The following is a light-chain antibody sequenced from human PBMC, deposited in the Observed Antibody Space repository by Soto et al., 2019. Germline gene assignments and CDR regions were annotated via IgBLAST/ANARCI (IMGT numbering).Light chain of an antibody. CDR3: CSYAGSCTSYV. CDR1: SSDVGSYNL. J-gene: IGLJ1*01. CDR2: EGS. Sequence: QSVLTQPASVSGSPGQSITISCTGTSSDVGSYNLVSWYQQHPGKAPKLMIYEGSKRPSGVSNRFSGSKSGNTASLTISGLQAEDEADYYCCSYAGSCTSYVFGTGNKVTVL. V-gene: IGLV2-23*01.